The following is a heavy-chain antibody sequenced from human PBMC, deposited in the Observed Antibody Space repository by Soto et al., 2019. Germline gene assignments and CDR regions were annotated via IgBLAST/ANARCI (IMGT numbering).Heavy chain of an antibody. CDR3: ASRHSSSYLYNWFDP. V-gene: IGHV1-69*13. J-gene: IGHJ5*02. Sequence: GASVKVSCKASGGTFSSYAISWVRQAPGQGLEWMGGIIPIFGTANYAQKFQGRVTITADESTSTAYMELSSLRSEDTAVYYCASRHSSSYLYNWFDPWGQGTLVTVSS. CDR1: GGTFSSYA. CDR2: IIPIFGTA. D-gene: IGHD6-13*01.